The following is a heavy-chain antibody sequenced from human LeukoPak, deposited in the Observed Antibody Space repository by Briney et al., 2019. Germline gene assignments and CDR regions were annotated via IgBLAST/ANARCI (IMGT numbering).Heavy chain of an antibody. D-gene: IGHD3-10*01. CDR3: ARHLWFGEGVHYFDY. CDR2: IYYSGST. V-gene: IGHV4-59*08. Sequence: PSETLSLTCTVSGGSISSYYWSWIRQPPGKGLEWIGYIYYSGSTNYNPSLKSRVTISVDTSKNQFSLKLSSVTAADTAVYYCARHLWFGEGVHYFDYWGQGTLVTVSS. J-gene: IGHJ4*02. CDR1: GGSISSYY.